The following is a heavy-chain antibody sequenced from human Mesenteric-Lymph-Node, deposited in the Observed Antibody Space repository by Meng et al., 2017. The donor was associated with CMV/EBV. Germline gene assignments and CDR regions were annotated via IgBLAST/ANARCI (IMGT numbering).Heavy chain of an antibody. CDR3: ARGGAEAPYYFDS. J-gene: IGHJ4*02. Sequence: QLQLQESGPGLVKPSETLSLPCPVSGGSISSSSYYWGWIRQPPGKGLEWIGYIYYSGSTYYYNPSLKSRVTISLDKSKNQFSLTLTSVTAADTAVYYCARGGAEAPYYFDSWGLGTLVTVSS. CDR1: GGSISSSSYY. V-gene: IGHV4-39*07. CDR2: IYYSGSTY. D-gene: IGHD2-21*01.